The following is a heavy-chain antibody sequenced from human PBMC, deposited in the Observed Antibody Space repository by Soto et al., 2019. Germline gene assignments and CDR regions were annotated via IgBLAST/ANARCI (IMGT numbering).Heavy chain of an antibody. D-gene: IGHD2-15*01. CDR2: IFYSGST. J-gene: IGHJ6*02. CDR1: GGSISSSSYY. Sequence: PSDTLSLTCTVSGGSISSSSYYWGWIRQPPGKGLEWIGSIFYSGSTYYNPSLKSRVTISVDTSKNQFSLKLSSVTAADTAVYYCARHLTYCSAGSCYSDFPYYGMDVWGQGTTVT. CDR3: ARHLTYCSAGSCYSDFPYYGMDV. V-gene: IGHV4-39*01.